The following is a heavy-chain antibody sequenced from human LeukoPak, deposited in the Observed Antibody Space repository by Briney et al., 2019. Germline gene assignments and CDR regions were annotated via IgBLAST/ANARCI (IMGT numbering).Heavy chain of an antibody. V-gene: IGHV3-7*01. CDR2: INQDGSEK. CDR1: GFAISSSW. CDR3: AREPGLGYAFDI. D-gene: IGHD1-1*01. J-gene: IGHJ3*02. Sequence: GGSLRLCCVVSGFAISSSWMTWVRQVAGKGLEWVANINQDGSEKHYVDSVRGRFTISRDNAKDSLYLQMNSLGAEDTAVYYCAREPGLGYAFDIWGQGTKVTVSS.